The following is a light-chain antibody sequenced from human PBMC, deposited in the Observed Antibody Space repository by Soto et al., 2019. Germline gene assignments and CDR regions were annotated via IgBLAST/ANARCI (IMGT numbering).Light chain of an antibody. V-gene: IGKV3-20*01. Sequence: EIVLTQSPGTLSLSPGERATLSCRASQSVSSNYLAWFQQKPGQAPRLLIYDASTRATGIPDRFSGGGSGTDFTLTISRLEPEDCAVYYCQQYSRSLWTFGQGTKVEIK. CDR2: DAS. CDR3: QQYSRSLWT. CDR1: QSVSSNY. J-gene: IGKJ1*01.